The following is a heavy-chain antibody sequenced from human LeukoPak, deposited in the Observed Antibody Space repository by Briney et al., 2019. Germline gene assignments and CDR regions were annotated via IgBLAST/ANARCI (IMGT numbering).Heavy chain of an antibody. CDR3: ARMVRGVMDPRFDY. V-gene: IGHV4-30-4*01. CDR2: IYYSGST. D-gene: IGHD3-10*01. CDR1: GGSISSGDYY. Sequence: SETLSLTCTVSGGSISSGDYYWSWIRQPPGKGLEWIGYIYYSGSTYYNPSLKSRVTISVDTSKNQFSLKLSSVTAADTAVYYCARMVRGVMDPRFDYWGQGTLVTVSS. J-gene: IGHJ4*02.